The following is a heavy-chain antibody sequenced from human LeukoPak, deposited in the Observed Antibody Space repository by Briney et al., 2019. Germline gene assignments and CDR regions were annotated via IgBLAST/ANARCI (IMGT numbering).Heavy chain of an antibody. J-gene: IGHJ5*02. V-gene: IGHV1-2*02. CDR1: GYTFTDYY. D-gene: IGHD6-13*01. Sequence: ASVKVSCKASGYTFTDYYLHWVRQAPGQGLEWMGWINPNSGGTNYAQKFQGRVTMTRDTSISTAYMELSRLRSDDTAVYYCARNRRIAAAGSFDPWGQGTLVTVSS. CDR3: ARNRRIAAAGSFDP. CDR2: INPNSGGT.